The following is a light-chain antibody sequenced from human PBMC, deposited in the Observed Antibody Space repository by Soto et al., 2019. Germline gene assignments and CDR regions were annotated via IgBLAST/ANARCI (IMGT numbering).Light chain of an antibody. V-gene: IGKV3-20*01. Sequence: EIVLTQSPGTLSLSPGERATLSCRASQSVSSNYLAWYQQKPGQAPRLLIYGASNRATGIPDRFVGSGSGTDLTLTIKRLEPEDFAVYYCQHYGSSPRLTSGGGTKVEIK. J-gene: IGKJ4*01. CDR2: GAS. CDR1: QSVSSNY. CDR3: QHYGSSPRLT.